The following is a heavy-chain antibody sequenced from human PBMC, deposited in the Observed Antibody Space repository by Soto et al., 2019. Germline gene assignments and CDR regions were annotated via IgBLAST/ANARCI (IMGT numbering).Heavy chain of an antibody. CDR2: IYYSGST. CDR1: GGSISSSSYY. D-gene: IGHD3-10*01. Sequence: SETLSLTCTVSGGSISSSSYYWGWIRQPPGKGLEWIGSIYYSGSTYYNPSLKSRVTISVDTSKNQFSLKLSSVTAADTAVYYCTSHGESSSFDPWGQGTLVTVSS. CDR3: TSHGESSSFDP. J-gene: IGHJ5*02. V-gene: IGHV4-39*01.